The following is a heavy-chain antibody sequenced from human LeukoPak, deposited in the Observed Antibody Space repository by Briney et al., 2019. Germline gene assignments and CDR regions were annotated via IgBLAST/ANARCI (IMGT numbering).Heavy chain of an antibody. CDR3: ARAGSTTWSLYHFDN. CDR2: ININSGKT. Sequence: ASVKVSCKASGHTFTSYVMNWVRQAPGQGREWMGWININSGKTSYAEGFTGRFVFSLDTSVTTAYLQISSLKAEDTAVYYCARAGSTTWSLYHFDNWGQGTLVTVSS. D-gene: IGHD3-16*02. CDR1: GHTFTSYV. J-gene: IGHJ4*02. V-gene: IGHV7-4-1*01.